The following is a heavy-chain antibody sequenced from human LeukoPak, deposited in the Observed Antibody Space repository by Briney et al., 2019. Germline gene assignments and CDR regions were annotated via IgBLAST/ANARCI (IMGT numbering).Heavy chain of an antibody. J-gene: IGHJ4*02. V-gene: IGHV4-34*01. Sequence: PSETLSLTCAVYGGSFSGYYWSWIRQPPGKGLEWIGEINHSGSTNYNPSLKSRVTISVDTSKSQFSLKLSSVTAADTAVYYCARQAPSGELLYWGQGTLVTVSS. CDR2: INHSGST. CDR1: GGSFSGYY. D-gene: IGHD1-26*01. CDR3: ARQAPSGELLY.